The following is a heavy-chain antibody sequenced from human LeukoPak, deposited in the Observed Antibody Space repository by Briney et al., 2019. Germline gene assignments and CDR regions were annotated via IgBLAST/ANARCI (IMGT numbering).Heavy chain of an antibody. CDR2: IWSDGTNK. J-gene: IGHJ4*02. CDR3: ARARATACDY. V-gene: IGHV3-33*01. Sequence: GGSLRLSCAASGFTFSASGMHWVRQSPGKGLEWVAVIWSDGTNKYYADSVKGRFTISRDNAKNSLYLQMNSLRAEDTAVYYCARARATACDYWGQGTLVTVSS. D-gene: IGHD5-12*01. CDR1: GFTFSASG.